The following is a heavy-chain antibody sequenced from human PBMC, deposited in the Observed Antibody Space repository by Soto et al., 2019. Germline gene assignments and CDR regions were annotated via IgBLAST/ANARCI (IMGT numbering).Heavy chain of an antibody. V-gene: IGHV4-59*01. CDR2: IYYSGST. D-gene: IGHD5-12*01. CDR1: GGSISSYY. Sequence: PSETLSLTCTVSGGSISSYYWSWIRQPPGKGLEWIGYIYYSGSTNYNPSLKSRVTISVDTSKNQFSLKLSSVTAADTAVYYCAGGTDGKKVAYWGQGALVTVSS. J-gene: IGHJ4*02. CDR3: AGGTDGKKVAY.